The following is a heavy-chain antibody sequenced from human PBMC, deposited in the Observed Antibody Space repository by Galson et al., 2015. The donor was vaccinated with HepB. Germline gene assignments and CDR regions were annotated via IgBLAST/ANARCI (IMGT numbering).Heavy chain of an antibody. D-gene: IGHD3-10*01. V-gene: IGHV4-4*02. CDR3: ARVGLLWFGEATPLDY. CDR1: GGSISSSNW. CDR2: IYHSGST. J-gene: IGHJ4*02. Sequence: SETLSLTCAVSGGSISSSNWWSWVRQPPGKGLEWIGEIYHSGSTNYNPSLKSRVTISVDKSKNQFSLKLSSVTAADTAVYYCARVGLLWFGEATPLDYWGQGTLVTVSS.